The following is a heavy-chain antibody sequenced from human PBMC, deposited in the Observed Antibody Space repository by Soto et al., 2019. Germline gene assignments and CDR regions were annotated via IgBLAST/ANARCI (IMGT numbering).Heavy chain of an antibody. CDR2: IYHSGST. CDR3: ARSSGSSTPFDY. V-gene: IGHV4-38-2*01. Sequence: SETLSLTCAVSGYSISSGYYWGWIRQPPGKGLEWIGSIYHSGSTYYNPSLKSRVTISVDTSKNQFSLKLSSVTAADTAVYYCARSSGSSTPFDYWGQGTLVPSPQ. J-gene: IGHJ4*02. CDR1: GYSISSGYY. D-gene: IGHD1-26*01.